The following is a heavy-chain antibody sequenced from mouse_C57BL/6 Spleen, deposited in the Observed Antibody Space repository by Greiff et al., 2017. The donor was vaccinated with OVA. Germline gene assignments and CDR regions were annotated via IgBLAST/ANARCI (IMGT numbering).Heavy chain of an antibody. CDR1: GFTFSDYG. CDR2: ISSGSSTI. D-gene: IGHD1-1*01. CDR3: ARPITTVVRYAMDY. Sequence: EVKLVESGGGLVKPGGSLKLSCAASGFTFSDYGMHWVRQAPEKGLEWVAYISSGSSTIYYADTVKGRFTISRDNAKNTLFLQMTSLRSEDTAMYDCARPITTVVRYAMDYWGQGTSVTVSS. J-gene: IGHJ4*01. V-gene: IGHV5-17*01.